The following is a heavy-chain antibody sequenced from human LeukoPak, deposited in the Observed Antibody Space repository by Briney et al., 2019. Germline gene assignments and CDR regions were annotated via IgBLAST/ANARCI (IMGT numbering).Heavy chain of an antibody. Sequence: GGSLRLSCAASGFTFTNRDMHWARQAAGKGLEWVSAIGTDGRTYYADSLRGRFIIPRENAKNSFYLQLNSLRVGETVVYYCAREGSGEFADIWGEGTLVTVSS. J-gene: IGHJ3*02. CDR2: IGTDGRT. V-gene: IGHV3-13*01. CDR3: AREGSGEFADI. CDR1: GFTFTNRD. D-gene: IGHD3-10*01.